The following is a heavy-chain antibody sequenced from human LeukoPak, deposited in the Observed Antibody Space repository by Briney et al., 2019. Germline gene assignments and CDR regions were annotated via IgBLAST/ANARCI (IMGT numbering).Heavy chain of an antibody. V-gene: IGHV3-30*02. D-gene: IGHD6-13*01. Sequence: GGSLRLSCAASGFTFSNYGMHWVRQAPGKGLEWVTFIRYDGGNKYYADSLKGRFTISRDNSKNTLYLQMNSLRAEDTAVYYCASRLAAAAINWFDPWGQGTLVTVSS. CDR2: IRYDGGNK. CDR3: ASRLAAAAINWFDP. J-gene: IGHJ5*01. CDR1: GFTFSNYG.